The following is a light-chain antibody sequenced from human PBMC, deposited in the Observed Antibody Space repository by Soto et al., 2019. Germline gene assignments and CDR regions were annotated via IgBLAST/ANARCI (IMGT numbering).Light chain of an antibody. CDR2: EVN. CDR1: SSDVGGYNY. J-gene: IGLJ3*02. Sequence: QSVLTQPASVSGSPGQSITISCTGTSSDVGGYNYVSWYQQHPGKAPKLLIYEVNKGPSGVSNRFSGSKSGNTASLTISGLQAEDEADYFCSSYTANNTRVFGGGTKVTVL. CDR3: SSYTANNTRV. V-gene: IGLV2-14*01.